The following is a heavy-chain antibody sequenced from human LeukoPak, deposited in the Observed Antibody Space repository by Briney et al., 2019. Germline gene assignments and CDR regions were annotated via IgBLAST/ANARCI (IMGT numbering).Heavy chain of an antibody. J-gene: IGHJ4*02. CDR2: IIPIFGTA. CDR3: AGLPHTPYDPPQYYFDY. Sequence: SVKVSCKASGGTFSSYAISWVRQAPGQGLEWMGGIIPIFGTANYAQKFQGRVTITADESTSTAYVELSSLRSEDTAVYYCAGLPHTPYDPPQYYFDYWGQGTLVTVSS. CDR1: GGTFSSYA. V-gene: IGHV1-69*13. D-gene: IGHD3-22*01.